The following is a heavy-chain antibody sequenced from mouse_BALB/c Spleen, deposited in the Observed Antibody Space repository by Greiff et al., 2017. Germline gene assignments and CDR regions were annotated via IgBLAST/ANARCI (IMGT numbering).Heavy chain of an antibody. CDR1: GFSLTSYG. D-gene: IGHD2-3*01. J-gene: IGHJ4*01. CDR3: ARGGWPPYYYAMDY. V-gene: IGHV2-4-1*01. Sequence: QVQLKESGPGLVQPSQSLSINCTVSGFSLTSYGVHWVRQSPGKGLEWLGVIWSGGSTDYNAAFISRLSISKDNSKSQVFFKMNSLQADDTAIYYCARGGWPPYYYAMDYWGQGTSVTVSS. CDR2: IWSGGST.